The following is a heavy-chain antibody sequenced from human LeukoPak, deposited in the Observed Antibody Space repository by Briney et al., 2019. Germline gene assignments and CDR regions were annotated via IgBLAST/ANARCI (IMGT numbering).Heavy chain of an antibody. V-gene: IGHV4-59*01. CDR1: GDSISSYY. D-gene: IGHD1-26*01. Sequence: PSETLSLTCTVSGDSISSYYWSWIRQPPGKGLEWIGYIYYSGSTNYNPSLKSRVTISVDVSKNQFSLKLSSVTAADTAVYYCARGQYSGTYFWWFDPWGQGTLVTVSS. CDR3: ARGQYSGTYFWWFDP. J-gene: IGHJ5*02. CDR2: IYYSGST.